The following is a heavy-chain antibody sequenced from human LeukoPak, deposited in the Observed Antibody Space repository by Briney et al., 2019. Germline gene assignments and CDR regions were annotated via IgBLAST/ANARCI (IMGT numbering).Heavy chain of an antibody. CDR1: GGTFSSYA. D-gene: IGHD1-26*01. J-gene: IGHJ4*02. CDR3: ARVSTKGGATKYYFDY. Sequence: SVKVSCKASGGTFSSYAISWVRQAPGQGLEWMGGIIPIFGTANYAQKFQGRVTITADESTSTAYMELSSLRSEDTAVYYCARVSTKGGATKYYFDYWGQGTLVTVSS. V-gene: IGHV1-69*01. CDR2: IIPIFGTA.